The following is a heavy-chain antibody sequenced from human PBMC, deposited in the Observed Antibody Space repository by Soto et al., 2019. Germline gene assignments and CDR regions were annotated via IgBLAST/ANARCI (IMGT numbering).Heavy chain of an antibody. D-gene: IGHD3-16*02. V-gene: IGHV1-18*01. Sequence: VKVSCKASGYTFTSYGISWVRQAPGQGLEWMGWISAYNGNTNYAQKLQGRVTMTTDTSTSTAYMELRSLRSDDTAVYYCARDSPWYLGELSLSPGYFDYWGQGTLVTVSS. CDR3: ARDSPWYLGELSLSPGYFDY. J-gene: IGHJ4*02. CDR1: GYTFTSYG. CDR2: ISAYNGNT.